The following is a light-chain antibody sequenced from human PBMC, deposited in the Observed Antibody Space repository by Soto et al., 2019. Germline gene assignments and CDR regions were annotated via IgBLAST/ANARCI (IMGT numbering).Light chain of an antibody. J-gene: IGLJ1*01. CDR3: QAWDTNTGV. Sequence: SYELTQPSSVSVSPGQTASITCSGDKLGDKYACWYQQKPGQSPVLVIYQDSKRPSGIPERFSGSNSGNTATLTISGTQAMDEADYYCQAWDTNTGVFGTGTKVTVL. CDR1: KLGDKY. V-gene: IGLV3-1*01. CDR2: QDS.